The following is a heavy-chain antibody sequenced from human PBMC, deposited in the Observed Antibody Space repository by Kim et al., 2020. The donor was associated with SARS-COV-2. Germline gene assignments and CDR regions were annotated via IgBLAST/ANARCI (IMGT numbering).Heavy chain of an antibody. V-gene: IGHV4-34*01. CDR3: VRGASRRITMVRGVRIFPMDV. J-gene: IGHJ6*02. D-gene: IGHD3-10*01. CDR2: SNHSGST. Sequence: SETLSLTCAVYGGSFSGYYWSWIRQPPGKGLEWIGESNHSGSTNYNPSLKSRVTISVDTSKNQFSLKLSSVTAADTAVYYCVRGASRRITMVRGVRIFPMDVWGQGTTVTVSS. CDR1: GGSFSGYY.